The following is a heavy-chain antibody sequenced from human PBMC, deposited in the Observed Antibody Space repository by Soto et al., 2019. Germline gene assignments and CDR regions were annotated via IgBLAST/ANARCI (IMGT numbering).Heavy chain of an antibody. J-gene: IGHJ3*02. V-gene: IGHV4-59*01. CDR2: IYYSGST. D-gene: IGHD1-26*01. Sequence: TSETLSLTCTVSGGSISSYYWSWTRQPPGKGLEWIGYIYYSGSTNYNPSLKSRVTISVDTSKNQFSLKLSSVTAADTAVYYCARHSSGSYNGHDAFDIWGHGTMVTVSS. CDR3: ARHSSGSYNGHDAFDI. CDR1: GGSISSYY.